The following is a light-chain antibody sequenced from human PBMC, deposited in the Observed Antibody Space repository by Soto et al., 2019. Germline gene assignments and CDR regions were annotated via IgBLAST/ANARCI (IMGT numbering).Light chain of an antibody. CDR2: EVT. V-gene: IGLV2-8*01. CDR1: SSDFGAYSS. Sequence: QSVLTQPPSASGSPGQSVTVSCTGTSSDFGAYSSVAWYQQHPGKAPKLMIYEVTKRPSGVPDRFSGARSGNTAFLTVSGLQAEDEADYYCSAHAGSNNYVFGTGTKVTVL. CDR3: SAHAGSNNYV. J-gene: IGLJ1*01.